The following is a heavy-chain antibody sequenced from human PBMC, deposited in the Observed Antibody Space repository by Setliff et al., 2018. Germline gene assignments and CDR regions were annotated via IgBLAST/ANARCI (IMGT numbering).Heavy chain of an antibody. CDR3: ASQWELPGLDY. V-gene: IGHV3-30-3*01. CDR2: ISYDGSNK. CDR1: GFTFSSYA. D-gene: IGHD1-26*01. Sequence: PGGSLRLSCAASGFTFSSYAMHWVRQAPGKGLEWVAVISYDGSNKYYADSVKGRFTISRDNSKNTLYLQMNSLRAEDTAVYYCASQWELPGLDYWGQGTLVTVSS. J-gene: IGHJ4*02.